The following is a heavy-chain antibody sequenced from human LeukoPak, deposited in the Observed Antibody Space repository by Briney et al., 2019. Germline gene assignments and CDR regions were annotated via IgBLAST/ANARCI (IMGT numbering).Heavy chain of an antibody. V-gene: IGHV4-59*08. Sequence: SETLSLTCTVSGGSISSFYWSWIRQPPGKGLEWIGYIYYSGSTNYNPSLKSRVTISVDTSKNQFSLKLSSVTAADTAVYYCARHNDYYVVGGMDVWGQGTTVTVSS. CDR1: GGSISSFY. CDR2: IYYSGST. J-gene: IGHJ6*02. CDR3: ARHNDYYVVGGMDV. D-gene: IGHD3-10*02.